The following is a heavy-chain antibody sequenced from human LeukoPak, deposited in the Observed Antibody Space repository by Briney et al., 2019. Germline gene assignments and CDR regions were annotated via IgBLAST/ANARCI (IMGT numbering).Heavy chain of an antibody. V-gene: IGHV3-9*01. CDR3: AKAPYGGDGGGWFDP. D-gene: IGHD2-21*02. CDR2: ISWNSGDI. J-gene: IGHJ5*02. CDR1: GFTFDDFA. Sequence: PGRSLRLSCTTSGFTFDDFAMHWVRQAPGKGLEWVSSISWNSGDIDYADSVKGRFTISRDSAKKSLYLQMNSLRAEDTALYYCAKAPYGGDGGGWFDPWGQGILDTVSS.